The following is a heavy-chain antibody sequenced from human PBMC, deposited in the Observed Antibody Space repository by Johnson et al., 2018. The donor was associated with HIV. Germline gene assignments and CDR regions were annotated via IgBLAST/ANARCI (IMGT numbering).Heavy chain of an antibody. CDR3: SRLPTGYSRDGFDI. V-gene: IGHV3-7*03. CDR1: GFTFSRYW. D-gene: IGHD5-18*01. J-gene: IGHJ3*02. CDR2: IKQDGSEK. Sequence: VQLVESGGGLVQPGGSLRLSCAASGFTFSRYWMSWVRQAPGKGLEWVANIKQDGSEKYYVDSVKGRITISRDNAKNSLYLQMNSLRAEDTAVYYCSRLPTGYSRDGFDIWGQGTMVTVSS.